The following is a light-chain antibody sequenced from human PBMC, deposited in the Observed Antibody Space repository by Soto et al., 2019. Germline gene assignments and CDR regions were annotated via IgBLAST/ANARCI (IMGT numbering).Light chain of an antibody. V-gene: IGKV3-20*01. CDR3: QQYGSSGT. CDR2: GAS. J-gene: IGKJ1*01. CDR1: QSVSNNY. Sequence: IVLTQSPGTLSVSPWERATLSCWASQSVSNNYLAWYQQKPGQAPRLLIYGASNRATGIPDRFSGSGSGTDFTLTISRLEPEDFAVYYCQQYGSSGTFGQGTKVDIK.